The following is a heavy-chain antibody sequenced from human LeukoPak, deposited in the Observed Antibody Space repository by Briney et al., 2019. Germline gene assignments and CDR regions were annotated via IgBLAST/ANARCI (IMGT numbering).Heavy chain of an antibody. Sequence: GASLRLSCAASGFTFSSYAMNWVRQAPGKGLEWVSAISGGGDITYYAGSVKGRFTISRDNSKNTLDLQVSSLRADDTAVYYCAKAHSGSFYVGIHWGQGTLVTV. D-gene: IGHD1-26*01. CDR2: ISGGGDIT. J-gene: IGHJ4*02. V-gene: IGHV3-23*01. CDR1: GFTFSSYA. CDR3: AKAHSGSFYVGIH.